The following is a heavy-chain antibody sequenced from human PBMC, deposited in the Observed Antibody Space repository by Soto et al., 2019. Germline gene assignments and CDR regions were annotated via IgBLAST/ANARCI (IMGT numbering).Heavy chain of an antibody. CDR3: ANSPLYYYDSSGYSGYGMDV. J-gene: IGHJ6*02. Sequence: PGGSLRLSCAASGFTFSSYAMSWVRQAPGKGLEWVSAISGSGGSTYYADSVKGRFTISRDNSKNTLYLQMNSLRAEDTAVYYCANSPLYYYDSSGYSGYGMDVWGQGTTVTVSS. CDR1: GFTFSSYA. CDR2: ISGSGGST. D-gene: IGHD3-22*01. V-gene: IGHV3-23*01.